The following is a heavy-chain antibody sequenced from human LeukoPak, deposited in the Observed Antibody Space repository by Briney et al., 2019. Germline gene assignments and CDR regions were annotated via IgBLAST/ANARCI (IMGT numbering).Heavy chain of an antibody. CDR1: GYTFTSYD. V-gene: IGHV1-8*01. CDR3: ARAGYSYGFPQDY. D-gene: IGHD5-18*01. CDR2: MNPNSGNT. Sequence: GASVKVSCKASGYTFTSYDINWVRQATGQGLEWMGWMNPNSGNTGYAQKFQGRVTMTRNTSISTAYLELSSLRSEDTAVYYCARAGYSYGFPQDYWGQGTLVTVSS. J-gene: IGHJ4*02.